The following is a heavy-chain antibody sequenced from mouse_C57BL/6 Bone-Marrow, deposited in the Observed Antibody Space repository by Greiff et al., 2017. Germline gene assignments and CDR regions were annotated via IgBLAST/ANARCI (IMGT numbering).Heavy chain of an antibody. CDR2: IHPNSGST. CDR1: GYTFTSYW. CDR3: ARGTYYGSSYPDY. Sequence: QVQLKQPGAELVKPGASVKLSCKASGYTFTSYWMHWVKQRPGQGLEWIGMIHPNSGSTNYNEKFKSKATLTVDKSSSTAYMQLSSLTSEDSAVYYWARGTYYGSSYPDYWGQGTTLTVSS. V-gene: IGHV1-64*01. J-gene: IGHJ2*01. D-gene: IGHD1-1*01.